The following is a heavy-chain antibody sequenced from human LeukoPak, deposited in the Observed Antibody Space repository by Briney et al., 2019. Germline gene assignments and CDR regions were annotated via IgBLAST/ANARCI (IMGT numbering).Heavy chain of an antibody. Sequence: GESLKISCKGSGNSFTTYWIGWVRQVPGKGLEWMGIIYVGDSDTRYRPSFQGQVTISVDKSINTAYLQWSSLKASDTAMYYCARQPSTVTTIRSGLDYWGQGTLVTVSS. V-gene: IGHV5-51*01. CDR2: IYVGDSDT. CDR1: GNSFTTYW. D-gene: IGHD4-17*01. CDR3: ARQPSTVTTIRSGLDY. J-gene: IGHJ4*02.